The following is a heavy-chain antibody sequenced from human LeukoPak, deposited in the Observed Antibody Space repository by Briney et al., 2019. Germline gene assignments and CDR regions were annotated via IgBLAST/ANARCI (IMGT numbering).Heavy chain of an antibody. CDR2: INHSGST. D-gene: IGHD1-26*01. J-gene: IGHJ4*02. V-gene: IGHV4-34*01. CDR3: ARGGVGSFRYYFDY. Sequence: PSETLSLTCAVYGGSFSGYYWSWIRQPPGKGLEWIGEINHSGSTNYNPSLKSRVTISVDTSKNQFSLKLSSVTAADTAVYYCARGGVGSFRYYFDYWGQGTLVTVSS. CDR1: GGSFSGYY.